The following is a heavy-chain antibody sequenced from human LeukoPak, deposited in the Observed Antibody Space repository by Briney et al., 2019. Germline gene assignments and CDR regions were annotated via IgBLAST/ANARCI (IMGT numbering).Heavy chain of an antibody. CDR3: ARGTTSWFGESI. D-gene: IGHD3-10*01. CDR2: IDSSGST. J-gene: IGHJ3*02. V-gene: IGHV4-59*01. Sequence: PSETLSHTCTVSGCSISTYYSLWLRQPPAEGLEWIGYIDSSGSTNYSPSLKSRVTISVDTSKNQFSLKVNSVTAADTAVYYCARGTTSWFGESIWGQGTMVTVSS. CDR1: GCSISTYY.